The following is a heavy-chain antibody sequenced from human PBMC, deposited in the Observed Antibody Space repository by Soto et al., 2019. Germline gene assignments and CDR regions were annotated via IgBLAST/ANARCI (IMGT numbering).Heavy chain of an antibody. CDR3: AKDGSWDGGGGES. CDR2: IIPVFRTS. Sequence: QVQLVQSGAELKKPGYSVKVSCSASGVTFSSYAFTWVRQAPGQGLEWMGNIIPVFRTSNYAQGFQGRLTISADESTNTIYMELSSLRPEDTAVYFCAKDGSWDGGGGESWGQGTLVIVSS. V-gene: IGHV1-69*18. J-gene: IGHJ4*02. D-gene: IGHD3-16*01. CDR1: GVTFSSYA.